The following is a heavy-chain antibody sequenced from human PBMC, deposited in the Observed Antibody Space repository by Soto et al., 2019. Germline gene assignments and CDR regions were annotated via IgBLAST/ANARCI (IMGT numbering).Heavy chain of an antibody. Sequence: SETLSLTCTVSGDSISSSSYHWGWIRQPPGKGLEWIGSVYYSGSTYYNPSLKSRVTISVDASKNQFSLNLKSVTATDTAVYYCTGEIPGGFRFDYWGPGLLVTVSS. V-gene: IGHV4-39*07. CDR3: TGEIPGGFRFDY. D-gene: IGHD2-21*01. J-gene: IGHJ4*02. CDR1: GDSISSSSYH. CDR2: VYYSGST.